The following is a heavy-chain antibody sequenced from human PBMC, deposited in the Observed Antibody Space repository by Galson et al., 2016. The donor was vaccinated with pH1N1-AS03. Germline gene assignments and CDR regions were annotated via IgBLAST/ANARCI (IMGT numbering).Heavy chain of an antibody. CDR2: IHSSGST. CDR1: GDSITSGNYF. J-gene: IGHJ4*02. Sequence: LSLPCTVSGDSITSGNYFWSWIRQPAGKGLEWIGRIHSSGSTDYNSSLKSRVIISVDTSNNEFSLKLSSVTAADTAVYYCTRDLGAGGPEDSWGRGTLVTVSS. D-gene: IGHD3-3*01. CDR3: TRDLGAGGPEDS. V-gene: IGHV4-61*02.